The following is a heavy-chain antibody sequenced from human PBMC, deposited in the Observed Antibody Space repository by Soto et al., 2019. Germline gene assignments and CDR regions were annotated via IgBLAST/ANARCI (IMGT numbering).Heavy chain of an antibody. Sequence: TGGSLRLSCAASGFTFSSYAMTWVRQAPGKGLEWVSGISVSGGSTFYADSVKGRFTISRDNSKNTLYLQMNSLRAEDTAVYYCAKDYVGTIPDAFDIWGQGTMVTVSS. CDR2: ISVSGGST. D-gene: IGHD5-12*01. CDR3: AKDYVGTIPDAFDI. J-gene: IGHJ3*02. CDR1: GFTFSSYA. V-gene: IGHV3-23*01.